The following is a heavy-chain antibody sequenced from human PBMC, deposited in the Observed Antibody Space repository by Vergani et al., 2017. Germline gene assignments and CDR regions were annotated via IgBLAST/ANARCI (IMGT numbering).Heavy chain of an antibody. CDR2: ISAYNGKT. V-gene: IGHV1-18*01. D-gene: IGHD3-16*01. CDR1: GYTFSSYG. J-gene: IGHJ3*02. CDR3: VRDKGDFNAFDI. Sequence: QVHLVQSGAAVKKPGASVKVSCKTSGYTFSSYGISWVRQAPGQGLEWMGWISAYNGKTDYAQKVQGRVTMTTDTSTSTAYMELRSLGSDDTAVYYCVRDKGDFNAFDIWGQGTMVTVSS.